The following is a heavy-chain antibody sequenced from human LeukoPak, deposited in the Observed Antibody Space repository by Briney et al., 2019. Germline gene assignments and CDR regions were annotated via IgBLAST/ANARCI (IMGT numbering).Heavy chain of an antibody. CDR2: ISSSSSYI. J-gene: IGHJ6*02. V-gene: IGHV3-21*01. CDR3: ARGLPNYYGMDV. Sequence: GGSLRLSCAASGFTFSSYSMNWVRQAPGKGLEWVPSISSSSSYIYYADSVKGRFTISRDNAKNTLYLQMNSLRTEDTAVYYCARGLPNYYGMDVWGQGTTVTVSS. CDR1: GFTFSSYS.